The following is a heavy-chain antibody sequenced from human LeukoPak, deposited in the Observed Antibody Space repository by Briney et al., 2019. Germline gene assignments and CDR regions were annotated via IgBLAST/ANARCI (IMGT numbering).Heavy chain of an antibody. D-gene: IGHD1-14*01. CDR2: ISSSGSNI. CDR1: GFTFSDYY. CDR3: ARVVTEPEPYYYYYGMDV. J-gene: IGHJ6*02. V-gene: IGHV3-11*01. Sequence: GGSLRLSCAASGFTFSDYYMSWIRQAPGKGLEWVSYISSSGSNIYYADSVKGRFTISRDNAKNSLYLQMNSLRAEDTAVYYCARVVTEPEPYYYYYGMDVWGQGTTVTVSS.